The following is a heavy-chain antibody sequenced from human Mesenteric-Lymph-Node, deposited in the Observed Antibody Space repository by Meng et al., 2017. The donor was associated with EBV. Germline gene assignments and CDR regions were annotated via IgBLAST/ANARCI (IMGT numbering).Heavy chain of an antibody. Sequence: QVNLVGAGGNLVKPGGSLGLSCAASGFTFSDYYMSWIRQAPGKGLEWVSYISSGTTTISYADSVKGRFTISRDNAKNSLSLQMNSLRAEDTAMYYCARNSRAGGYHDSWGQGTLVTVSS. V-gene: IGHV3-11*01. J-gene: IGHJ4*03. CDR1: GFTFSDYY. CDR2: ISSGTTTI. CDR3: ARNSRAGGYHDS. D-gene: IGHD1-7*01.